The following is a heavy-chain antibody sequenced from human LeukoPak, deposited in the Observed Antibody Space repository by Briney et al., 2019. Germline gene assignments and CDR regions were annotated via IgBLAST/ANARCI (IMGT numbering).Heavy chain of an antibody. Sequence: PWETLSLTCTVSGGSISSYYWSWIRQPPGKGLEWSGYIYYSGSTNYNPSLKSRVTISVDTSKNQFSLKLSSVTAADTAVYYCAGSYYYGSGLLDYCGQGTLVTVSS. CDR1: GGSISSYY. V-gene: IGHV4-59*01. D-gene: IGHD3-10*01. CDR3: AGSYYYGSGLLDY. J-gene: IGHJ4*02. CDR2: IYYSGST.